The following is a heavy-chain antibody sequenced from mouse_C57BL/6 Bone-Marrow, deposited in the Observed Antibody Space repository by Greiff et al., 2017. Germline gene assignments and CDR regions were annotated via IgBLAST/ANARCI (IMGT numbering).Heavy chain of an antibody. CDR3: TTESGDSNYEGPYYFDY. J-gene: IGHJ2*01. CDR1: GFNIKDDY. Sequence: EVQLQQSGAELVRPGASVKLSCTASGFNIKDDYMHWVKQRPEQGLEWIGWIDPENGDTEYASKFQGKATITADTSSNTAYLQLSSLTSEDTAVYYCTTESGDSNYEGPYYFDYWGQGTTLTVSS. V-gene: IGHV14-4*01. CDR2: IDPENGDT. D-gene: IGHD2-5*01.